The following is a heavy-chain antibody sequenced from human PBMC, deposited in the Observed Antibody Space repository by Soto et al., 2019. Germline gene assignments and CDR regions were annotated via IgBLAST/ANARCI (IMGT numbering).Heavy chain of an antibody. CDR3: ARAYYYDSSGYLPDAFDI. Sequence: GASVKVSCKASGGTFSSYAISWVRQAPGQGLEWMGGIIPIFGTANYAQKFQGRVTITADESTSTAYMELSSLRSEDTAVYYCARAYYYDSSGYLPDAFDIWGQGTMVTVSS. D-gene: IGHD3-22*01. CDR1: GGTFSSYA. CDR2: IIPIFGTA. V-gene: IGHV1-69*13. J-gene: IGHJ3*02.